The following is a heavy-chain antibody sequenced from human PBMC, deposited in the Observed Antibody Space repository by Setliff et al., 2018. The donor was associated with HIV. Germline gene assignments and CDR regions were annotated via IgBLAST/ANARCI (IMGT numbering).Heavy chain of an antibody. CDR3: CRSMTTVLEDAFDI. J-gene: IGHJ3*02. Sequence: ETLSLTCTVSGYSISSGYYWGWIRQPPGKGLEWIGSIYHSGSTYYNPSLKSRVTISVDTSKNHSSLNLSSVTAADTAVYYCCRSMTTVLEDAFDIWGQGAMVTVSS. CDR1: GYSISSGYY. D-gene: IGHD4-17*01. CDR2: IYHSGST. V-gene: IGHV4-38-2*02.